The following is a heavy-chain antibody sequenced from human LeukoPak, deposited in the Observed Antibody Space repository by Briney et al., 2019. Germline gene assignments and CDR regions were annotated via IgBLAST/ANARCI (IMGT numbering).Heavy chain of an antibody. D-gene: IGHD2-15*01. CDR2: INPSGGST. V-gene: IGHV1-46*01. CDR1: GYTFTSYY. CDR3: AGDGSNYSGGSCYFSWFDP. J-gene: IGHJ5*02. Sequence: ASVKVSCKASGYTFTSYYMHWVRHAPGQGLEWMGIINPSGGSTSYAQKFQGRVTMTRDTSTSTVYMELCSLRSEDTAVYYCAGDGSNYSGGSCYFSWFDPWGQGTLVTVSS.